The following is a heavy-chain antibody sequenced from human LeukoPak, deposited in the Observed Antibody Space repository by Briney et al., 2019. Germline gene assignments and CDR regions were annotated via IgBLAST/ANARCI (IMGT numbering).Heavy chain of an antibody. CDR3: AKSRNRITMVRGVTLFDY. CDR2: ISWNSGSI. Sequence: HPGGSLRLSCAASGFTFDDYAMHWVRQAPGKGLEWVSGISWNSGSIGYADSVKGRFTISRDNAKNSLYLQMNSLRAEDTALYYCAKSRNRITMVRGVTLFDYWGQGTLVTVSS. CDR1: GFTFDDYA. D-gene: IGHD3-10*01. V-gene: IGHV3-9*01. J-gene: IGHJ4*02.